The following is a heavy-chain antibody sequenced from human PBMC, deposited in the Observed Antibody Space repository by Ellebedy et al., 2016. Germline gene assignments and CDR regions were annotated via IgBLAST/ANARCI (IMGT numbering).Heavy chain of an antibody. Sequence: SGPTLVKPTQTLTLTCSFSGFSLTTDGVGVGWIRQPPGKALEWLALIYWNDDKRYSASLENRLTIVKDTSRNQVVLTMTNVSPEDSATYYCSHSRHLFGWFPGDWGQGTPVTVSS. V-gene: IGHV2-5*01. CDR3: SHSRHLFGWFPGD. CDR1: GFSLTTDGVG. D-gene: IGHD3-10*01. CDR2: IYWNDDK. J-gene: IGHJ4*02.